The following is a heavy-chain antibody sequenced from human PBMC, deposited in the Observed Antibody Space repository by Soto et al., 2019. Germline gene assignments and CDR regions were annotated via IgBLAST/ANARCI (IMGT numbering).Heavy chain of an antibody. Sequence: ELQLLESGGGLIQPGGSLRLSCAASGFTFSNCVMSWVRQPPGKGLEWVSGIGGSDGSTYYADSVKGRFTISRDNSKNTLYLQMNSLRAEDTAVYYCAKVNYDFWSGYYDYWGQGTLVTVSS. CDR3: AKVNYDFWSGYYDY. V-gene: IGHV3-23*01. J-gene: IGHJ4*02. D-gene: IGHD3-3*01. CDR2: IGGSDGST. CDR1: GFTFSNCV.